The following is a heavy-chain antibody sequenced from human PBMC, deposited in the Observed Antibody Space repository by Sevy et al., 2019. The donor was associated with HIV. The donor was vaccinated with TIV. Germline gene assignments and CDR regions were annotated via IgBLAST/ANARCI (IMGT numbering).Heavy chain of an antibody. D-gene: IGHD2-2*02. J-gene: IGHJ5*02. CDR2: VHHSGSM. CDR1: GGSTSTYS. V-gene: IGHV4-59*03. CDR3: AAGGGYCSSASCYNLGWFDP. Sequence: SETLSLTCTVSGGSTSTYSWSWIRQPPGKGLEWIGYVHHSGSMTYNPSLRSRVTMSIDTYKNQYSLKLRSVTAADTAVYYCAAGGGYCSSASCYNLGWFDPWGQGVLVTVSS.